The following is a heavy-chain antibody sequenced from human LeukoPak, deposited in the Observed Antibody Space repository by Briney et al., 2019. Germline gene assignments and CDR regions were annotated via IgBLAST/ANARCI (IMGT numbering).Heavy chain of an antibody. CDR3: AKGGGN. CDR1: GFTFSTYA. J-gene: IGHJ4*02. Sequence: GSLRLSCAASGFTFSTYAMSWVRQAPGKGLEWVSAIGGTYDSTYYADSVRGRFTISRDNSKNTLYLQMNSLRADDTAIYYCAKGGGNWGQGTLVTVSS. CDR2: IGGTYDST. V-gene: IGHV3-23*01. D-gene: IGHD1-26*01.